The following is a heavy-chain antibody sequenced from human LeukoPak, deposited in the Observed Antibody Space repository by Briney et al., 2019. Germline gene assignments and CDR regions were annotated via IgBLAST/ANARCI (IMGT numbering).Heavy chain of an antibody. CDR1: GGSISSDGYS. Sequence: PSETLSLTCAVSGGSISSDGYSWSWIRQPPGKGLEWIGYIYHSGSTYYNPSLKSRVTISVDRSKNQFSLKLSSVTAADTAVYYCARDGNHDAFDIWGQGTMVTVSS. V-gene: IGHV4-30-2*01. D-gene: IGHD1-1*01. CDR2: IYHSGST. CDR3: ARDGNHDAFDI. J-gene: IGHJ3*02.